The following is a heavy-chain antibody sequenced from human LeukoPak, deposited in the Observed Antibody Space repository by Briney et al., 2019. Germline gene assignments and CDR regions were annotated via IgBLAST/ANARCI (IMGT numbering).Heavy chain of an antibody. CDR3: ARADTTGWSRPIAN. Sequence: GGSLRLSCAASGFTFSSYAMSWVRQAPGKGLEWVSAISGSGGSTYYADSVKGRFTISRDNSKGMLYLQMNSLTTEDTAVYYCARADTTGWSRPIANWGQGALVVVSS. CDR2: ISGSGGST. V-gene: IGHV3-23*01. CDR1: GFTFSSYA. D-gene: IGHD6-19*01. J-gene: IGHJ4*02.